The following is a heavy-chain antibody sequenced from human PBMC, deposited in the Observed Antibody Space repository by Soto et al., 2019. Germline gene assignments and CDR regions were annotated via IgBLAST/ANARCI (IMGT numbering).Heavy chain of an antibody. Sequence: SGPTRVNPKQTLTLPCPFSGFSLSTSGVGVGWIRQPPGKALEWLALIYWNDDKRYSPSLKSRLTITKDTSKNQVVLTMTNMDPVDTATYYCAHYSTYDYVWGSYRIFDYWGQRTLVPVSS. CDR1: GFSLSTSGVG. CDR2: IYWNDDK. D-gene: IGHD3-16*02. CDR3: AHYSTYDYVWGSYRIFDY. J-gene: IGHJ4*02. V-gene: IGHV2-5*01.